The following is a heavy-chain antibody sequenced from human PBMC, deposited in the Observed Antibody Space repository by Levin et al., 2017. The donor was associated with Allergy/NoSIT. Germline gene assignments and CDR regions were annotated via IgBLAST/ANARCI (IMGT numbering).Heavy chain of an antibody. Sequence: GGSLRLSCAASGFIVSSYAMSWVRQPLGKGLEWVSAIDGGRTYYADSVKGRFTISRDNSKNTLYLQMNSLRAGDTAVYFCVKDVIGQSFGDFWGQGIPVTVSS. CDR1: GFIVSSYA. J-gene: IGHJ4*02. V-gene: IGHV3-23*01. CDR2: IDGGRT. CDR3: VKDVIGQSFGDF. D-gene: IGHD3-16*01.